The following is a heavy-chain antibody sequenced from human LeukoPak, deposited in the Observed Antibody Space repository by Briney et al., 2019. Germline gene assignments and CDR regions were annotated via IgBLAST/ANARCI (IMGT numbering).Heavy chain of an antibody. CDR2: ISGIGGST. J-gene: IGHJ4*02. Sequence: GGSLRLSCAASGFTFSSYAMSWVRQAPGNGLEWVSVISGIGGSTYYADSVKGRFTISRDNSKNTLYLQMNSLRAEDTAVYYCAKPQHYYDSSGYYAPHPFDYWGQGTLVTVSS. CDR1: GFTFSSYA. CDR3: AKPQHYYDSSGYYAPHPFDY. D-gene: IGHD3-22*01. V-gene: IGHV3-23*01.